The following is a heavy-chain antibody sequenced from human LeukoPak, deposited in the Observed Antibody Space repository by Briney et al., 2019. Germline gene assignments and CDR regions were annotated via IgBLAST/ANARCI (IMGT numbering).Heavy chain of an antibody. J-gene: IGHJ4*02. V-gene: IGHV3-48*03. D-gene: IGHD5-18*01. CDR3: ARDGYSYGLDY. CDR2: ISSSGSTI. Sequence: GGSLRLSCAASGFTFSSYEMNWVRQAPGKGLEWVSYISSSGSTIYYADSVKGRFTISRDNAKNSLYLQMNSLRAEDTAVYYCARDGYSYGLDYWGQGTLVTVSS. CDR1: GFTFSSYE.